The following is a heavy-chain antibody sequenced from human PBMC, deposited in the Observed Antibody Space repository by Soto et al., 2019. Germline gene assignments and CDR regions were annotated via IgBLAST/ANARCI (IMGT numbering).Heavy chain of an antibody. CDR3: ARDSGTSDY. D-gene: IGHD1-1*01. Sequence: PGGSLRLSCVASGFTFSTYWMSWVRQAPGKGLEWVANIKQDGSERYYVDSVKGRFTISRDNAKNPVYLQMNSLRAEDTAVYYCARDSGTSDYWGQGTLVTVSS. J-gene: IGHJ4*02. V-gene: IGHV3-7*01. CDR2: IKQDGSER. CDR1: GFTFSTYW.